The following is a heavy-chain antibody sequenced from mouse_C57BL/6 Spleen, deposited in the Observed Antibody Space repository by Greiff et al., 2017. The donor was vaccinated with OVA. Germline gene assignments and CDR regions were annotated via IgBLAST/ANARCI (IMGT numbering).Heavy chain of an antibody. V-gene: IGHV5-9-1*02. CDR2: ISSGGVSI. D-gene: IGHD1-1*01. Sequence: EVQGVESGAGLVKPGGSLKLSCAASGFTFSRYAMSWVRQTPEKRLECVAYISSGGVSIYYAATVKGRFTISRDNARNTLYLQMSSLKSEDTAMYYWTRGVLRSYYFDYWGQGTTLTVSS. CDR1: GFTFSRYA. CDR3: TRGVLRSYYFDY. J-gene: IGHJ2*01.